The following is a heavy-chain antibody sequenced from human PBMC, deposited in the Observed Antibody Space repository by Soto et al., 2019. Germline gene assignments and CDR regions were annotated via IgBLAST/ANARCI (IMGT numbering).Heavy chain of an antibody. V-gene: IGHV3-23*01. J-gene: IGHJ3*01. Sequence: GQLLESGGGMVQPGGSLRLSCAASGFTFSSFAMNWVRLPPGRGLEWVAAVTSSASSTHYADSVKGRFTISRDNSKNTLYLQMNSLRADDPAVYYCAKGGAVLLDPFDVWGQGTMVTVSS. CDR2: VTSSASST. D-gene: IGHD1-26*01. CDR1: GFTFSSFA. CDR3: AKGGAVLLDPFDV.